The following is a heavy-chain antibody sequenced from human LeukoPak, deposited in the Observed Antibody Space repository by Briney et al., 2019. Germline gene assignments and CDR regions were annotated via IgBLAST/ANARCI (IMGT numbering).Heavy chain of an antibody. CDR1: GGSISSYY. V-gene: IGHV4-59*01. Sequence: TTSETLSLTCTVSGGSISSYYWSWIRQPPGKGLEWIGYIYYSGSTNYNPSLKSRVTISVDTSKNQFSLKLSSVTAADTAVYYCARAGMVRGGDFDYWGQGTLVTVSS. CDR2: IYYSGST. D-gene: IGHD3-10*01. CDR3: ARAGMVRGGDFDY. J-gene: IGHJ4*02.